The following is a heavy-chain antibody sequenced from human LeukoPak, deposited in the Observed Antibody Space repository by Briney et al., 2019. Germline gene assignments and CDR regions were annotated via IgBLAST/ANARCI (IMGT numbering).Heavy chain of an antibody. V-gene: IGHV4-34*12. J-gene: IGHJ5*02. CDR3: ARDLMVRGVMDRHNWFDP. D-gene: IGHD3-10*01. Sequence: SETLSLTCAVYGGSFSGYYWSWIRQPPGKGLEWIGNIFYSGSTYYSPSLKSRVTISLDTSRNQFSLKLNSVTAADTAVYYCARDLMVRGVMDRHNWFDPWGQGTLVTVSS. CDR2: IFYSGST. CDR1: GGSFSGYY.